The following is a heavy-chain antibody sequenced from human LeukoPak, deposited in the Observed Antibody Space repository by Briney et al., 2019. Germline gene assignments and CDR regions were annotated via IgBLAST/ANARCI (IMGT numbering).Heavy chain of an antibody. J-gene: IGHJ4*02. D-gene: IGHD3-10*01. CDR2: INWNGGST. CDR1: GFTFDDYG. V-gene: IGHV3-20*04. CDR3: ARDHQYYYGSGSYDY. Sequence: GGSLRLSCAASGFTFDDYGMSWARQAPGKGLEWVSSINWNGGSTGHADSVKGRFTISRDNAKNSLYPQMNSLRAEDTALYYCARDHQYYYGSGSYDYWGQGTLVTVSS.